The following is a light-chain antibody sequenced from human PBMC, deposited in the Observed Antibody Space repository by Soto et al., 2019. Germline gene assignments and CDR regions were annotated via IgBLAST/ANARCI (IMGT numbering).Light chain of an antibody. CDR3: QQYDNLPVT. Sequence: DIQMTQSPSSLSASVGDRVTITCQASQDISNYLNWYQQKPGKAPKLLIYDASNLETGVPSRFSGSRSGTDFTFTISSLQPEDIATYYCQQYDNLPVTFGQGTKVEIK. J-gene: IGKJ1*01. CDR1: QDISNY. V-gene: IGKV1-33*01. CDR2: DAS.